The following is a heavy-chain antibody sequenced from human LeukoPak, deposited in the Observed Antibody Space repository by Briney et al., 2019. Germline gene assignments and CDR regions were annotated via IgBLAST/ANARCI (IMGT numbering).Heavy chain of an antibody. CDR1: RFFFNTYW. J-gene: IGHJ4*02. CDR2: INSEGSMT. D-gene: IGHD3-10*01. V-gene: IGHV3-74*01. CDR3: AREGSLEYYFDY. Sequence: GGSLRLSCAASRFFFNTYWMHWVRQAPGKGLVWVSRINSEGSMTSHADSVKGRFTISRDNAKNTLYLQMNGLRAEDTAVYYCAREGSLEYYFDYWGRGTLVTVSS.